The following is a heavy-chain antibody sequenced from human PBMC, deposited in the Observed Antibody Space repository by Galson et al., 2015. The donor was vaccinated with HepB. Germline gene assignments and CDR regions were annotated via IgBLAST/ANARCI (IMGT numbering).Heavy chain of an antibody. V-gene: IGHV3-7*03. CDR1: GFIFSNYW. CDR2: IKGDESKK. Sequence: SLRLSCAASGFIFSNYWMTWVRQAPGKGLEWVANIKGDESKKSYVDSVKGRFTISRDNAKNSLYLQMNSLRAEDTAVYYCARDGNYHDSGTYYDTFDIWGQGTMVTVSS. J-gene: IGHJ3*02. D-gene: IGHD3-10*01. CDR3: ARDGNYHDSGTYYDTFDI.